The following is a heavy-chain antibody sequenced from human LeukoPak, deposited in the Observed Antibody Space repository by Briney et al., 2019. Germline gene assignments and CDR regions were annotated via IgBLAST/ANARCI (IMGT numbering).Heavy chain of an antibody. D-gene: IGHD6-13*01. J-gene: IGHJ6*03. CDR3: AKSSSSWYIDFYYYMDV. V-gene: IGHV3-30*02. CDR1: GFTFGDYA. CDR2: IRYDGSNK. Sequence: GVLRLSCTASGFTFGDYAMSWVRQAPGKGLEWVAFIRYDGSNKFYAGSVRGRFTISRDNSKNTLYLQMNSLRAEDTAVYYCAKSSSSWYIDFYYYMDVWGKGTTVTVSS.